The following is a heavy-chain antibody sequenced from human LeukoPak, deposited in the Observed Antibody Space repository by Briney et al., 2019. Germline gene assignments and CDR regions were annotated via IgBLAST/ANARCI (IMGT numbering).Heavy chain of an antibody. CDR2: ISSSSSYI. CDR1: GFTFSSYS. Sequence: GGSLRLSCAASGFTFSSYSMNWVRQAPGKGLEWVSSISSSSSYIYYADSVKGRFTISRDNAKNSLYLQMNSLRAEDTAVYYCARDGRVYDFWSGYYHNWFDPWGQGTLVTVSS. J-gene: IGHJ5*02. V-gene: IGHV3-21*01. D-gene: IGHD3-3*01. CDR3: ARDGRVYDFWSGYYHNWFDP.